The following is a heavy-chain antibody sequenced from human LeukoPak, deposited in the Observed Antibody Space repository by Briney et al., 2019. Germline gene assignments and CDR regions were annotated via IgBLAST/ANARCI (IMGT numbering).Heavy chain of an antibody. CDR1: GDSISSSSYY. J-gene: IGHJ5*02. Sequence: SETLSLTCTVSGDSISSSSYYWGWIRQPPGKGLEWIGSIYYSGITYYNPSLKSRVTISVDTSKNQFSLKLSSVTAADTAVYYCARSGSYSFWFGPWGQGTLVTVSS. V-gene: IGHV4-39*01. D-gene: IGHD1-26*01. CDR3: ARSGSYSFWFGP. CDR2: IYYSGIT.